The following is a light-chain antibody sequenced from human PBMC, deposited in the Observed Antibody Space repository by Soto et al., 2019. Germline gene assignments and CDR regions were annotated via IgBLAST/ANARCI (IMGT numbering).Light chain of an antibody. V-gene: IGLV2-11*01. CDR1: SSDVGGYNY. CDR2: EVS. Sequence: QSVLTQPASVSGSPGQSITIFCTGTSSDVGGYNYVSWYQQHPGKAPKLMIYEVSNRPSGVPDRFSGSKSGNTASLTISGLQAEDEADYYCCSFAGSYTVVFGGGTKLTVL. CDR3: CSFAGSYTVV. J-gene: IGLJ2*01.